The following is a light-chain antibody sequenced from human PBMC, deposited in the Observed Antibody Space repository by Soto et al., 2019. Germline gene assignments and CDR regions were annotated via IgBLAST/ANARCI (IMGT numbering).Light chain of an antibody. CDR3: QQIYNIPPFT. V-gene: IGKV1-39*01. J-gene: IGKJ2*01. CDR2: AAT. CDR1: QTISRF. Sequence: DIQMTQSPTSLSASVGDTVNITCRASQTISRFLTWYQHKPGKAPKLLIYAATNLETGVPSRFSGSGSGTDFTLTIAGLQAEDFATYYCQQIYNIPPFTFGQGTKVEIK.